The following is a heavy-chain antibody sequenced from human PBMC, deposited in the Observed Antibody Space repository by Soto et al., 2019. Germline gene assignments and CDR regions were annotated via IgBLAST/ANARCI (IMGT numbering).Heavy chain of an antibody. J-gene: IGHJ5*02. D-gene: IGHD1-7*01. Sequence: ASVKVSCKASGYTFTSYDINWVRPATGQGLEWMGWMNPNSGNTGYAQKFQGRVTMTSNTSISTAYMELSSLRSEDTAVYYCARQTYGIPGTTDWFDPWGQGTLVTVSS. CDR1: GYTFTSYD. CDR2: MNPNSGNT. V-gene: IGHV1-8*01. CDR3: ARQTYGIPGTTDWFDP.